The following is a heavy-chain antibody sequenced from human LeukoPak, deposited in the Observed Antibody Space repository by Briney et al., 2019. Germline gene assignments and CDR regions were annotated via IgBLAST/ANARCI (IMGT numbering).Heavy chain of an antibody. V-gene: IGHV4-61*01. CDR1: GYSITNDYY. J-gene: IGHJ4*02. D-gene: IGHD1-26*01. Sequence: SETLSLTCTVSGYSITNDYYWAWIRQPPGKGLEWIGYIYYSGSTNYNPSLKSRVSISVDTSKNQFSLKLSSVTAADTAVYYCARMSGATVPHFDYWGQGTLVTVSS. CDR3: ARMSGATVPHFDY. CDR2: IYYSGST.